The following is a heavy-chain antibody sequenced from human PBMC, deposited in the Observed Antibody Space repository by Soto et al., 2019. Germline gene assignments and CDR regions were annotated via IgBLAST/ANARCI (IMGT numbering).Heavy chain of an antibody. CDR3: ARVYYDILTGFYNDY. CDR2: IWHGGLT. CDR1: SGSVSSHNW. J-gene: IGHJ4*02. Sequence: SETLSLTCAVSSGSVSSHNWWSWVRQPPGQGLEWIGEIWHGGLTNYNPSLKSRVTISVDTSKNQFSLKLSSVTAADTAVYYCARVYYDILTGFYNDYWGQGNMVTAPQ. D-gene: IGHD3-9*01. V-gene: IGHV4-4*02.